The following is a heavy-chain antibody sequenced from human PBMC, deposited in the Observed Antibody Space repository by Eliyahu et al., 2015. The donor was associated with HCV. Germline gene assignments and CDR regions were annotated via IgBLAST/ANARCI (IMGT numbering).Heavy chain of an antibody. CDR3: ASGGGGIAVTGTGGWFDP. V-gene: IGHV4-59*01. D-gene: IGHD6-19*01. Sequence: QVQLQXSGPGLVKPSETLSLTCTVSGXSXPTYYWSWIRQPPGKGLEWIGYIHYSGSTTYNPSLKSRVTISIDTSKNQFSLNLTSVTAADTAMYYCASGGGGIAVTGTGGWFDPWGQGTLVTVSS. CDR1: GXSXPTYY. CDR2: IHYSGST. J-gene: IGHJ5*02.